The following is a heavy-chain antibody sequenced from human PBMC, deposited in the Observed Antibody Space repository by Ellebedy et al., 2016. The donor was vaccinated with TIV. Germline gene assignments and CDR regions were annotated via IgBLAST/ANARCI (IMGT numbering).Heavy chain of an antibody. V-gene: IGHV3-43*02. Sequence: GESLKISCAASGFTFGDYAMHWVRQAPGKGLEWVSLINGDGTTTYYADSVKGRFTFSRDNSKNSLYLQMNGLTTEDSALYYCVKGEWVDDEYYLDSWGLGTLVTVSS. CDR3: VKGEWVDDEYYLDS. D-gene: IGHD3-16*01. CDR1: GFTFGDYA. CDR2: INGDGTTT. J-gene: IGHJ4*02.